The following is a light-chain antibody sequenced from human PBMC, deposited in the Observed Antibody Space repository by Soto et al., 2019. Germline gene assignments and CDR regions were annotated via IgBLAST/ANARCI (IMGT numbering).Light chain of an antibody. CDR3: QQLERYPST. J-gene: IGKJ4*01. V-gene: IGKV1-9*01. Sequence: DIQVTQFPSSLSASVGDRVTITCRASQAIGNYLAWYQQKPGKVPKLLIYAASTLQSGVPSKFRGSGSGTDFTLTISSLQPEDFATYYCQQLERYPSTFGGGTKVDIK. CDR1: QAIGNY. CDR2: AAS.